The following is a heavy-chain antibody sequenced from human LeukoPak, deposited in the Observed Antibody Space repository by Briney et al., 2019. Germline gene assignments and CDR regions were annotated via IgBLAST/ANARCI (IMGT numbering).Heavy chain of an antibody. CDR2: INHSGST. CDR1: GGSISSYY. D-gene: IGHD4-17*01. CDR3: ARFGRKMTAVKRGPNWFDP. J-gene: IGHJ5*02. V-gene: IGHV4-34*01. Sequence: SETLSLTCTVSGGSISSYYWSWIRQPPGKGLEWIGEINHSGSTNYNSSLKSRVTISVDTSKNQFSLKLSSVTAADTAVYYCARFGRKMTAVKRGPNWFDPWGQGTLVTVSS.